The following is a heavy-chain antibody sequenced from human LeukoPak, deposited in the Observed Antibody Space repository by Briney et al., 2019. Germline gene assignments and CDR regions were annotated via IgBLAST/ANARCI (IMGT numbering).Heavy chain of an antibody. CDR3: AKDYCRDGNCPFPFLDS. CDR1: GFTLTNHG. CDR2: ITGTSGR. V-gene: IGHV3-23*01. Sequence: GGSLRLSCAVSGFTLTNHGVSWVRQAPGKGLEWVSIITGTSGRYYGDSVKGRFILSRDNSKNTVYMQMSSLRAEDTATYYCAKDYCRDGNCPFPFLDSWGQGTLVTVSS. J-gene: IGHJ4*02. D-gene: IGHD2-15*01.